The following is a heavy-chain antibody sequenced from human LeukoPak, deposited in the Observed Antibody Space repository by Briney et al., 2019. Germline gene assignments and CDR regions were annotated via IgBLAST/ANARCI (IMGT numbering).Heavy chain of an antibody. CDR3: ARRTAKWNHRSPEFDP. Sequence: PSETLSLTCTVSGGSISSYYWSWIRQPPGKGQEWIGDIYFGGTTNYKTSLKSRVTISLHTSTNQFSLNLTSVTAADTAEYFCARRTAKWNHRSPEFDPWGQGTLVIVSS. D-gene: IGHD1-14*01. V-gene: IGHV4-59*08. CDR1: GGSISSYY. J-gene: IGHJ5*01. CDR2: IYFGGTT.